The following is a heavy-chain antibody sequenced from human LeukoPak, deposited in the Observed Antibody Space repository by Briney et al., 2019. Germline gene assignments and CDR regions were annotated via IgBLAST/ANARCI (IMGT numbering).Heavy chain of an antibody. D-gene: IGHD3-22*01. CDR1: GYTFTSYD. V-gene: IGHV1-8*01. Sequence: GASVKVSCKASGYTFTSYDINWVRQATGQGLEWMGWMNPNSGNTGYAQKFQGRVTMTRSTSISTAYMELSSLRSEDTAVYYCARGLGDYYDSSGYYLYWYFDLWGRGTLVTVSS. CDR3: ARGLGDYYDSSGYYLYWYFDL. J-gene: IGHJ2*01. CDR2: MNPNSGNT.